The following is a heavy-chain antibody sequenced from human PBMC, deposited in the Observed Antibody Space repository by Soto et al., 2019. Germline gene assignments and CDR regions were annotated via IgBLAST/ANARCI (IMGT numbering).Heavy chain of an antibody. CDR2: VSYDGSNK. J-gene: IGHJ4*02. V-gene: IGHV3-30*04. Sequence: GGSLRLSCAASGFTFKSNAMHWVRQAPGKGLEWVAVVSYDGSNKHYTDSVKGRFTISRDNSKNTLYLQMTGLRPEDTAVYYCTSSSVSDIVVVAAASELDYWGQGTLVTVSS. D-gene: IGHD2-15*01. CDR3: TSSSVSDIVVVAAASELDY. CDR1: GFTFKSNA.